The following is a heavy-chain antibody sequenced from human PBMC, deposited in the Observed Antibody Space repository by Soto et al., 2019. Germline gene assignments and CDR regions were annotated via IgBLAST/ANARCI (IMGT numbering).Heavy chain of an antibody. V-gene: IGHV3-48*03. CDR3: ARDPAIYSGKFDYGLDV. Sequence: QSGGSLRLSCAVSGFTFSRYEMNWFRQAPGKGLEWVSYIGTSGKTIYYADSVRGRFTISRDNAKNSLYLQMNSLRAEDTAVYFCARDPAIYSGKFDYGLDVWGRGTTVT. CDR1: GFTFSRYE. CDR2: IGTSGKTI. J-gene: IGHJ6*02. D-gene: IGHD4-4*01.